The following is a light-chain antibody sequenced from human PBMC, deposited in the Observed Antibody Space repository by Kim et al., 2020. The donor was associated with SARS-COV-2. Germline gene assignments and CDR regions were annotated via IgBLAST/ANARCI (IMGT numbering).Light chain of an antibody. V-gene: IGLV3-21*04. J-gene: IGLJ1*01. CDR2: YDS. CDR3: QVWDNV. CDR1: NIGSKN. Sequence: PAVSGAPGKTARITWGGKNIGSKNVPWYQQRPGQAPVLVIYYDSDRPSGIPERFSGSNSGNTATLAISRVEAGDEADYFCQVWDNVFGTGTKVTVL.